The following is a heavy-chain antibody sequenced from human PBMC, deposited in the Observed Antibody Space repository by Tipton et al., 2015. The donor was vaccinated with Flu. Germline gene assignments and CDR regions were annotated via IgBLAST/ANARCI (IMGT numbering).Heavy chain of an antibody. CDR1: GDSGSYSNYC. CDR3: AKSSIPVSGTDYFDY. J-gene: IGHJ4*02. CDR2: VFVSEDT. Sequence: LRLSCTVSGDSGSYSNYCWNWFRQPAGKGLEWIGRVFVSEDTNYNPSLKSRVTISLDTSKNQFFLKLRSVTAADTAVYYCAKSSIPVSGTDYFDYWGQGTLVTVSS. D-gene: IGHD6-19*01. V-gene: IGHV4-61*02.